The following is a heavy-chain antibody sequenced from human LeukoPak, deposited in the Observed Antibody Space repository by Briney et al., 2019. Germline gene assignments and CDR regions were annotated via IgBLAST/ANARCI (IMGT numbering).Heavy chain of an antibody. Sequence: SETLSLTCTVSGGSISSYYWSWIRQPPGKGLEWIVYIYYSGSTNYNPSLKSLVTISVDTSKNQFSLKLSSVTAADTAVYYCARQWEWLDLFDAFDIWGQGTMVTVSS. V-gene: IGHV4-59*08. CDR3: ARQWEWLDLFDAFDI. D-gene: IGHD6-19*01. J-gene: IGHJ3*02. CDR2: IYYSGST. CDR1: GGSISSYY.